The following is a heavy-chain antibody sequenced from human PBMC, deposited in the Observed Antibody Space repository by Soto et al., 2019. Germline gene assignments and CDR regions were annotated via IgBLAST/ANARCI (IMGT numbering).Heavy chain of an antibody. CDR3: ARALPGGELLGGAFDI. V-gene: IGHV4-31*03. CDR1: GGSISSGGYY. CDR2: IYYSGST. Sequence: PSETLSLTCTVSGGSISSGGYYWSWIRQHPGKGLEWIGYIYYSGSTYYNPSLKSRVTISVDTSKNQFSLKLSSVTAADTAVYYCARALPGGELLGGAFDIWGQGTMVTVSS. D-gene: IGHD1-26*01. J-gene: IGHJ3*02.